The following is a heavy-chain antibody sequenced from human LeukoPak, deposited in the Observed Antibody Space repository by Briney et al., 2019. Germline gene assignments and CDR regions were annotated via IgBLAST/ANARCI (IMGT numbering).Heavy chain of an antibody. CDR3: AKDGGGYYSGHTDY. J-gene: IGHJ4*02. V-gene: IGHV3-71*01. CDR2: IRSEVYGGTP. Sequence: PGGSLRLSCAASGFTFSSYSMNWVRQAPGTGLEWIGFIRSEVYGGTPEYTTSVKGRFTISRDDSKSIAYLQMNSLRTEDTAVYYCAKDGGGYYSGHTDYWGQGTLVTVSS. D-gene: IGHD2-15*01. CDR1: GFTFSSYS.